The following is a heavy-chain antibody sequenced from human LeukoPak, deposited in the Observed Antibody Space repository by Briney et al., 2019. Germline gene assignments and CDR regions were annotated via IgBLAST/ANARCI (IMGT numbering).Heavy chain of an antibody. CDR3: AREPSQEYYYDSSGYYSPRGYFDY. D-gene: IGHD3-22*01. V-gene: IGHV3-30-3*01. CDR2: ISYDGSNK. Sequence: PGGSLRLSCAASGFTFSSYAMHWVRQAPGKGLEWVAVISYDGSNKYYADSVKGRFTISRDNSKNTLYLQMNSLRAEDTAVYYCAREPSQEYYYDSSGYYSPRGYFDYWGQGTLVTVSS. CDR1: GFTFSSYA. J-gene: IGHJ4*02.